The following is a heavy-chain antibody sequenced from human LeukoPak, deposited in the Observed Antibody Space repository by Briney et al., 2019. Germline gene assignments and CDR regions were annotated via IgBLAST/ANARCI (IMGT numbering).Heavy chain of an antibody. CDR3: ARVAAVANPFDY. CDR1: GGSFSSYY. Sequence: SETLSLTCTVPGGSFSSYYWSWIRQSPGKGLEWIGYIYYSGRTDYNPTLRSRVTISIDTSKNQFSLRLTSVTAADTAVYYCARVAAVANPFDYWGQGTLVTVSS. V-gene: IGHV4-59*01. J-gene: IGHJ4*02. CDR2: IYYSGRT. D-gene: IGHD6-19*01.